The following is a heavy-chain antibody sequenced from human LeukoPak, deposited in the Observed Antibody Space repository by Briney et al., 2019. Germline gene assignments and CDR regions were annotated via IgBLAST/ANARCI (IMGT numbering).Heavy chain of an antibody. V-gene: IGHV3-48*03. J-gene: IGHJ4*02. D-gene: IGHD1-1*01. CDR2: ITISGSTI. CDR1: GFTFTSYE. CDR3: ARTTSFDY. Sequence: GGSLSLSRAASGFTFTSYEMNWVRQAPGKGLEWVSYITISGSTIYYADSVKGRFTISRDNAKNSLYLQMNSLRAEDTAVYYCARTTSFDYWGQGTLVTVSS.